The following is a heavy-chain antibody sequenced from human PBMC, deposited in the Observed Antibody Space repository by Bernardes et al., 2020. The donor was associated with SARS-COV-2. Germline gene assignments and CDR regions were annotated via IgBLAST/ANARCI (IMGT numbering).Heavy chain of an antibody. D-gene: IGHD2-21*01. J-gene: IGHJ4*02. Sequence: GGSLRLSCAASGFTFNTAWMNWVRQAPGKGLEWVGRIRSKTGGGTIDYAAPVKGRFSISRDDSTNRVYLQMSRLKTEDTGVYYCTTEVIEDADYWGQGTLVTVSS. V-gene: IGHV3-15*07. CDR3: TTEVIEDADY. CDR2: IRSKTGGGTI. CDR1: GFTFNTAW.